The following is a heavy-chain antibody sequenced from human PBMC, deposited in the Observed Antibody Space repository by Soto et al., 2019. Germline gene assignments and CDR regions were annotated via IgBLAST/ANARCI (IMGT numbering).Heavy chain of an antibody. Sequence: PSETLSLTCAVYGGSFSGYYWSWIRQPPGKGLEWIGEINHSGSTNYNPSLKSRVTISVDTSKSQFSLKLSSVTAADTAVYYCARAPYGSGSYYGYWGQGTLVTVSS. V-gene: IGHV4-34*01. CDR2: INHSGST. J-gene: IGHJ4*02. D-gene: IGHD3-10*01. CDR3: ARAPYGSGSYYGY. CDR1: GGSFSGYY.